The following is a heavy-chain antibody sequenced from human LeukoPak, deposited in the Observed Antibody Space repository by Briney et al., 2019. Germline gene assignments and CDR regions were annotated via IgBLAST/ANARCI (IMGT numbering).Heavy chain of an antibody. CDR2: IYYSGST. V-gene: IGHV4-59*08. D-gene: IGHD3-3*01. Sequence: SETLSLTCTVSGGSISSYYWSWIRQPPGKGLEWIGYIYYSGSTNYNPSLKSRVTISVDTSKNQFSLKLSSVTAADTAVYYCARNKTYYDFSNWFDPWGQGTLVTVSS. CDR1: GGSISSYY. J-gene: IGHJ5*02. CDR3: ARNKTYYDFSNWFDP.